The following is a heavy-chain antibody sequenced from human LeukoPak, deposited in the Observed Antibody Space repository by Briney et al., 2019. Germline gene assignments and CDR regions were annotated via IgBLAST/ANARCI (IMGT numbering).Heavy chain of an antibody. V-gene: IGHV4-39*01. Sequence: WETLSLTCTVPGGSISSSSSTYYWGWIRQPPGKGLEWFGSIHYSGSTYYNPSLKSRVTISVDTSKNQFSVKLSSVTAADTAVYYCARKGTIAPTGASHFDNWGQGNLVTVSS. CDR3: ARKGTIAPTGASHFDN. J-gene: IGHJ4*02. CDR1: GGSISSSSSTYY. D-gene: IGHD6-13*01. CDR2: IHYSGST.